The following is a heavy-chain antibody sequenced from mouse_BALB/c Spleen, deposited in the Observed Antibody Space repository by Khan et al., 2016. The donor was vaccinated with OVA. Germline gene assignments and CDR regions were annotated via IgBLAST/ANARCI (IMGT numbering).Heavy chain of an antibody. CDR2: ISYSGST. V-gene: IGHV3-2*02. D-gene: IGHD1-1*01. CDR3: ARRYCYGNGCFKV. J-gene: IGHJ1*01. CDR1: GYSITSDYA. Sequence: EVQLQESGPGLVKPSQSLSLTCTVTGYSITSDYAWNWIRQLPGNKLEWMAYISYSGSTSYHPSLKSRVSITRDTSKNQFFLQLNSVTTEDTATXYCARRYCYGNGCFKVWGAGTTVTVSS.